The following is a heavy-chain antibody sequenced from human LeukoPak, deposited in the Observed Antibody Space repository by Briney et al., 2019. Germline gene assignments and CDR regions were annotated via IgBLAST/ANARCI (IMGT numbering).Heavy chain of an antibody. Sequence: PGGSLRLSCAASGFTFSSYSMNWVRQAPGKGLEWVSNIGGSVGSMVYAASVKGRFAISRDNSKNTLFLQMNNLRVEDTAVYCCAKRGNSWDLFDYWGQGTLVTVSS. CDR2: IGGSVGSM. J-gene: IGHJ4*02. CDR3: AKRGNSWDLFDY. V-gene: IGHV3-23*01. CDR1: GFTFSSYS. D-gene: IGHD6-13*01.